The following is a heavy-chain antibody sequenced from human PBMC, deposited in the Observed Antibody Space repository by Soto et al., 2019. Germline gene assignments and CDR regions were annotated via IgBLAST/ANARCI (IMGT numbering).Heavy chain of an antibody. V-gene: IGHV4-31*03. Sequence: QVQLQESGPGLVEPSQTLSITCTVSGGSISSGGTGSYWTWIRQLPGKGLEWIGYIYYTGNTYYNPSLKSRPTISIDTSENQFSLKLTSVTAADTAVYFCASGHDAYNVRFWGQGTLVTVSS. CDR3: ASGHDAYNVRF. D-gene: IGHD1-1*01. CDR2: IYYTGNT. J-gene: IGHJ4*02. CDR1: GGSISSGGTGSY.